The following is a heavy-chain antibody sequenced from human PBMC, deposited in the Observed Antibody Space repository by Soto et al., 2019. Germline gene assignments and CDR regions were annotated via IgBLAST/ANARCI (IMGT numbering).Heavy chain of an antibody. Sequence: PGGSLRLSCAASGFSFGSYALSWVRQAPGKGLEWVSTISGSDGKTYYADSVKGRFTISRDNSKNTLYLQVNSLRAEDTAVYYCAKRGSSWSPFDYWGQGTQVTVSS. CDR1: GFSFGSYA. J-gene: IGHJ4*02. CDR2: ISGSDGKT. CDR3: AKRGSSWSPFDY. D-gene: IGHD6-13*01. V-gene: IGHV3-23*01.